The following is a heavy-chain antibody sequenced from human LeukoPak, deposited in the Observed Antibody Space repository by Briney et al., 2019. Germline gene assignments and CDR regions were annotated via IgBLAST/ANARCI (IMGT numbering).Heavy chain of an antibody. D-gene: IGHD3-22*01. CDR2: INPNSGGT. J-gene: IGHJ4*02. V-gene: IGHV1-2*02. Sequence: ASVKVSCKASGYTFAGYYMHWVRQAPGQGLEWMGWINPNSGGTNYAQKFQGRVTMTGGTSISTAYMELSRLRSDDTAVYYCARDDSSGYYYGYWGQGTLVTVSS. CDR3: ARDDSSGYYYGY. CDR1: GYTFAGYY.